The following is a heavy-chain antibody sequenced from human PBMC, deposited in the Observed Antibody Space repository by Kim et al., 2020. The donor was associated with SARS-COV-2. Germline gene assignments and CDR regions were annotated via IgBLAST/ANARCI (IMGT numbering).Heavy chain of an antibody. CDR1: GFTFSSYA. V-gene: IGHV3-64*01. CDR2: ISSNGGST. CDR3: ARTLGYCSSTSCEDYGMDV. Sequence: GGSLRLSCAASGFTFSSYAMHWVRQAPGKGLEYVSAISSNGGSTYYANSVKGRFTISRDNSKNTLYLQMGSLRAEDMAVYYCARTLGYCSSTSCEDYGMDVWGQGTTVTVSS. D-gene: IGHD2-2*01. J-gene: IGHJ6*02.